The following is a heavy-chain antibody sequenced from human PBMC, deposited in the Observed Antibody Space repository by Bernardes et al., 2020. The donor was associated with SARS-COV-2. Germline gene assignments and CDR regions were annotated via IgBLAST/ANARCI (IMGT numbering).Heavy chain of an antibody. D-gene: IGHD3-10*01. CDR2: ISWNSGTI. Sequence: GGSLRLSCAASGFTFDDYAMYWVRQAPGKGLEWVAGISWNSGTIAYADSVKGRFTISRDNAKNSLYLQMDSLRAEDTAMYYCTRGYASSGSGIEYWGQGTLVTVSS. J-gene: IGHJ4*02. V-gene: IGHV3-9*01. CDR3: TRGYASSGSGIEY. CDR1: GFTFDDYA.